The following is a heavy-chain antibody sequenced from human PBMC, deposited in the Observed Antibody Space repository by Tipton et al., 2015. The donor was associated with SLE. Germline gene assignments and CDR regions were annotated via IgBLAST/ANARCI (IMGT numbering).Heavy chain of an antibody. Sequence: SLRLSCAASGFTFSIYGMHWVRQAPGKGLEWVAVIWYDGSKKYYADSVKGLFTIPRDNSKNTLYLQMNSLRAEDTAVYYCAKDWSPYYYGSGSYSSDYYYYGMDVWGQGTTVTVSS. J-gene: IGHJ6*02. CDR3: AKDWSPYYYGSGSYSSDYYYYGMDV. CDR1: GFTFSIYG. V-gene: IGHV3-33*06. CDR2: IWYDGSKK. D-gene: IGHD3-10*01.